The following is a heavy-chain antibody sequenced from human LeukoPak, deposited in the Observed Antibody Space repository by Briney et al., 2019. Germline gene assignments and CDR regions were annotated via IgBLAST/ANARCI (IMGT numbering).Heavy chain of an antibody. CDR3: ARGPRSSWTAGRFDP. D-gene: IGHD6-13*01. CDR2: ISGSGRGGNT. V-gene: IGHV3-23*01. J-gene: IGHJ5*02. Sequence: GGSLRLSCAASGFTFSTYAMSWVRQAPGKGLEWVSGISGSGRGGNTYYADSVKGRFTISRDNSKNTLYLQMNSLRAEDTAVYYCARGPRSSWTAGRFDPWGQGTLVTVSS. CDR1: GFTFSTYA.